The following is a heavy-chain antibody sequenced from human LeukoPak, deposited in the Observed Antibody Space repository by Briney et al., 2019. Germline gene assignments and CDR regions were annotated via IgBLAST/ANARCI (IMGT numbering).Heavy chain of an antibody. V-gene: IGHV3-30*02. CDR1: GFTFSSYG. J-gene: IGHJ4*02. CDR3: AKPRNAPRGPFDY. CDR2: IRYDGSNK. D-gene: IGHD2-2*01. Sequence: GGSLRLSCAASGFTFSSYGIHWVRQAPGKGLGWVAFIRYDGSNKYYADSVKGRFTISRDNSKNTLSLQMTSLSAEDTAVYYCAKPRNAPRGPFDYWGQGTLVTVSS.